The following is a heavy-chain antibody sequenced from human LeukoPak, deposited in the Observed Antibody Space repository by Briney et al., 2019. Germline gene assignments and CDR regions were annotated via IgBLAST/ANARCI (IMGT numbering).Heavy chain of an antibody. J-gene: IGHJ4*02. D-gene: IGHD6-13*01. CDR2: IKPDGSEK. Sequence: PGGSLRLSCAASGFTFSSYWMTWVRQAPGKGLEWVASIKPDGSEKYYVDSMKGRFTISRDNAKNSLYLQMNSLRAEDTAVYYCARPIAAAGPWGQGTLVTVSS. CDR1: GFTFSSYW. V-gene: IGHV3-7*03. CDR3: ARPIAAAGP.